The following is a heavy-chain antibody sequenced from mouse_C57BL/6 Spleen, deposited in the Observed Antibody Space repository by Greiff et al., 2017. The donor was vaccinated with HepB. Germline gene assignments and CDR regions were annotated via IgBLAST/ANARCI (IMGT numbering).Heavy chain of an antibody. CDR1: GFSFTSYW. J-gene: IGHJ4*01. CDR3: ARGGYDGYAMDY. V-gene: IGHV1-50*01. CDR2: LDPSDCYT. D-gene: IGHD2-2*01. Sequence: QVQLKQPGAELVKPGASVLLSCMASGFSFTSYWLQWVNQRPGLGLELLGVLDPSDCYTNYNQKFKGKATLTVDTSSSTAYMQLSSLTSEDSAVYYCARGGYDGYAMDYWGQGTSVTVSS.